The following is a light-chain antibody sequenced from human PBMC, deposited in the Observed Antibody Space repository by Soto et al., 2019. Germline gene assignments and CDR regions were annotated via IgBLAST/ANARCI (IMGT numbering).Light chain of an antibody. CDR3: QQYGSSPLT. CDR1: QSVSSY. J-gene: IGKJ4*01. Sequence: EIVLTQSPGTLSVSPGEKTSLSCRASQSVSSYLAWYQQKPGQAPRLLIYGAFNRATGIPDRFSVSGSGTDFTLTISRLQPEDFAVYYCQQYGSSPLTFGGGTKVDIK. CDR2: GAF. V-gene: IGKV3-20*01.